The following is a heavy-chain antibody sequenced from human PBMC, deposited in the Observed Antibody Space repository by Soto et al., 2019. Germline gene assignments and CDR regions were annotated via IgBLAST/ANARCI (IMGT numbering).Heavy chain of an antibody. J-gene: IGHJ6*02. V-gene: IGHV1-69*12. Sequence: QVQLVQSGAEVKKPGSSVKVSCKASGGTFSSYAISWVRQAPGQGLEWMGGIIPIFGTANYAQKFQGRVTXXAXEXTSTAYMELSSLRSEDTAVYYCARDDFSAYYCGMDVWGQGTTVTVSS. D-gene: IGHD3-3*01. CDR2: IIPIFGTA. CDR3: ARDDFSAYYCGMDV. CDR1: GGTFSSYA.